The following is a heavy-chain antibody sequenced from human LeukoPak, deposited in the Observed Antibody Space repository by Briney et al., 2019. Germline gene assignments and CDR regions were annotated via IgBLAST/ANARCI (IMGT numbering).Heavy chain of an antibody. J-gene: IGHJ2*01. CDR1: GFTFSSYS. Sequence: GGSLRLSCAASGFTFSSYSMNWVRQAPGKGLEWVSYISSSSSTIYYADSVKGRFTISRDNAKNLLYLQMNSLRAEDTAVYYCARNSGGKGSWYFDLWGRGTLVTVSS. CDR2: ISSSSSTI. V-gene: IGHV3-48*01. D-gene: IGHD3-16*01. CDR3: ARNSGGKGSWYFDL.